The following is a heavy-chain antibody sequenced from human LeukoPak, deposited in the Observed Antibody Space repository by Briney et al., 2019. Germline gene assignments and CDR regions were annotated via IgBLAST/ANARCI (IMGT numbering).Heavy chain of an antibody. Sequence: SETLSLTCTVSGGSISSSYWSWIRQPPGKGLECIGYIYYSGDTNYNPSLKSQVSMSLDTSKNQLSLKLSSVTAADTAVYYCARHYNYDSGGDPFDFWGQGTLVTVSS. J-gene: IGHJ4*02. CDR2: IYYSGDT. V-gene: IGHV4-59*08. CDR3: ARHYNYDSGGDPFDF. CDR1: GGSISSSY. D-gene: IGHD3-22*01.